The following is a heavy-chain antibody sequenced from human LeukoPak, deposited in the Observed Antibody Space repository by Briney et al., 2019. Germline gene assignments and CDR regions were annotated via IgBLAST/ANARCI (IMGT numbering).Heavy chain of an antibody. CDR2: IIPIFGTA. Sequence: ASVKVSCKASGYTFTDYYMHWVRQAPGQGLEWMGGIIPIFGTANYAQKFQGRVTITADESTSTAYMELSSLRSEDTAVYYCARALQLWFQFDYWGQGTLVTVSS. D-gene: IGHD5-18*01. CDR1: GYTFTDYY. CDR3: ARALQLWFQFDY. V-gene: IGHV1-69*13. J-gene: IGHJ4*02.